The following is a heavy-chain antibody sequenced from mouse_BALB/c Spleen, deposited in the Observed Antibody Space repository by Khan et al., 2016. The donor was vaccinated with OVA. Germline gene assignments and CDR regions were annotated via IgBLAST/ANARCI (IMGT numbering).Heavy chain of an antibody. V-gene: IGHV1-4*01. CDR2: INPRSGYT. J-gene: IGHJ4*01. CDR1: GYTFTSNT. D-gene: IGHD2-12*01. CDR3: ARWTTDHPMAY. Sequence: QVQLKQSGAELARPGVSVRISCKASGYTFTSNTMHWVKKRPGKGLEWIGFINPRSGYTNFNQNFKDKATLTADKSSSTAYMQLSSLTSEESAVYYCARWTTDHPMAYWGQGTSVTVST.